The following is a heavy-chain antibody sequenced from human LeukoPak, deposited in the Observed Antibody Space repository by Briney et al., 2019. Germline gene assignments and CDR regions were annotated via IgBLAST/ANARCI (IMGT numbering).Heavy chain of an antibody. V-gene: IGHV4-34*01. D-gene: IGHD6-25*01. J-gene: IGHJ5*02. CDR3: ARVGIAAPNWFDP. CDR2: INHSGST. CDR1: GGSFSGYY. Sequence: SEILSLTCAVYGGSFSGYYWSWIRQPPGKGLEWIGEINHSGSTNYNPSLKSRVTISVDTSKNQFSLKLSSVTAADTAVYYCARVGIAAPNWFDPWGQGTLVTVSS.